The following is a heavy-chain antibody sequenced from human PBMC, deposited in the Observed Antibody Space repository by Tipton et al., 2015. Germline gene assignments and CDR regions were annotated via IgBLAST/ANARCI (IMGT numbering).Heavy chain of an antibody. D-gene: IGHD2-2*03. CDR1: GGSISNYY. J-gene: IGHJ6*02. V-gene: IGHV4-4*07. CDR3: ARQGGYCGGTSCYAYYFHAMDV. CDR2: IYISGST. Sequence: TLSLTCTVSGGSISNYYWSWIRQPAGKGLDWIGRIYISGSTNYNPSLKSRVTMSVDTSKNQLSLKLSSVTAADTAVYFCARQGGYCGGTSCYAYYFHAMDVWGQGTTVPVSS.